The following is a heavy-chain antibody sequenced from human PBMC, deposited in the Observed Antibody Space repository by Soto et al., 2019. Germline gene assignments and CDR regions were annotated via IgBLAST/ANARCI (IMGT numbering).Heavy chain of an antibody. V-gene: IGHV4-59*01. J-gene: IGHJ6*02. CDR2: IYYSGST. CDR3: ARGRGPHYDFWSGYYLSDYYYYGMDV. CDR1: GGSISSYY. D-gene: IGHD3-3*01. Sequence: SETLSLTCTVSGGSISSYYWSWIRQPPGKGLEWIGYIYYSGSTNYNPSLKSRVTISVDTSKNQFSLKLSSVTAADTAVYYCARGRGPHYDFWSGYYLSDYYYYGMDVWGQGTTVTVSS.